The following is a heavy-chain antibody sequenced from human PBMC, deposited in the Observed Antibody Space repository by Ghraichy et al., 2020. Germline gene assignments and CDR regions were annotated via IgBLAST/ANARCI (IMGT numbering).Heavy chain of an antibody. Sequence: ASVKVSCKASGYTFTGYYMHWVRQAPGQGLEWMGWIYPNSGGTNYAQKFQGRVTMTRDPSISTAYMELSRLRSADTAVYYCARESGGAGTVFGYWGHGTLVTVSS. CDR3: ARESGGAGTVFGY. D-gene: IGHD3-3*01. CDR2: IYPNSGGT. CDR1: GYTFTGYY. J-gene: IGHJ4*01. V-gene: IGHV1-2*02.